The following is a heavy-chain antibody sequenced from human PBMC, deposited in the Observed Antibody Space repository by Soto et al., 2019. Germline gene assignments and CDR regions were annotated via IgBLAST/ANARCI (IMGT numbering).Heavy chain of an antibody. Sequence: SETLSLTCAVSGGSISSSNWWSWVRQPPGKGLEWIGYIYYSGSTNYNPSLKSRVTMSVDTSKNQFSLKLSSVTAADTAVYYCARDSRLGFPDYWGQGTLVTVSS. CDR2: IYYSGST. CDR1: GGSISSSNW. CDR3: ARDSRLGFPDY. D-gene: IGHD3-16*01. J-gene: IGHJ4*02. V-gene: IGHV4-4*02.